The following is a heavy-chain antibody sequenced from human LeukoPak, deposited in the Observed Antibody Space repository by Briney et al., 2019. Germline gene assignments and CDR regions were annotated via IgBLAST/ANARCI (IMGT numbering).Heavy chain of an antibody. CDR3: ARDPIVDFWSGYKN. J-gene: IGHJ4*02. V-gene: IGHV1-8*01. D-gene: IGHD3-3*01. CDR1: GYTFTSYD. CDR2: MNPNSGNT. Sequence: ASVKVSCKASGYTFTSYDINWVRQATGQGLEWMGWMNPNSGNTGYAQKFQGRVTMTRNTSISTAYMELSSLRSEDTAVYYCARDPIVDFWSGYKNWGQGTLVTVSS.